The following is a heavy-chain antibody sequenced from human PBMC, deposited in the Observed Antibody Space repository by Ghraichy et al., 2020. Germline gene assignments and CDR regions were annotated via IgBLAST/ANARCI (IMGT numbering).Heavy chain of an antibody. D-gene: IGHD6-19*01. CDR2: IYDSGST. J-gene: IGHJ5*02. CDR1: GGSINISDYY. CDR3: ARGYSSTLMNWFDP. Sequence: SETLSLTCTVSGGSINISDYYWSWIRQPPGKGLECIGYIYDSGSTKYNPSLKSRVTISVDTSKNHFSLKLTSVTAVDTAVYYCARGYSSTLMNWFDPWGQGTLVTVSS. V-gene: IGHV4-61*03.